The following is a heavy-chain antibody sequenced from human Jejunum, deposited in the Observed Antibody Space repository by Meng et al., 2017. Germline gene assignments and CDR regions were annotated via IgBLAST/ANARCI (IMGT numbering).Heavy chain of an antibody. Sequence: SETLSLTCAVSSGFISSSNWWSWVRQPPGKGLEWIGEISQSGTTYYNPSLKSRVTITGDWSKNQFSLKLNSVTAADTALYYCVRQGMTSYSWGYWGQGTLVTVSS. CDR1: SGFISSSNW. CDR2: ISQSGTT. J-gene: IGHJ4*02. D-gene: IGHD3-9*01. V-gene: IGHV4-4*02. CDR3: VRQGMTSYSWGY.